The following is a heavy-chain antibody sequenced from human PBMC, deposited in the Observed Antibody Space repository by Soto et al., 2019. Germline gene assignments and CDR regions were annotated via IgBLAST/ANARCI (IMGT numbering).Heavy chain of an antibody. J-gene: IGHJ3*02. D-gene: IGHD3-10*01. V-gene: IGHV1-69*01. CDR2: IIPIFGTA. Sequence: QVQLVQSGAEVRKPGSSVKVSCKASGGAFSNYAISWVRQAPGQGLEWMGGIIPIFGTANYAQKLQGRVTITADESTTTAYMELSSLRSEDTAVYYRAGSFKYGSGTYDAFDIWGQGTVVTVSS. CDR1: GGAFSNYA. CDR3: AGSFKYGSGTYDAFDI.